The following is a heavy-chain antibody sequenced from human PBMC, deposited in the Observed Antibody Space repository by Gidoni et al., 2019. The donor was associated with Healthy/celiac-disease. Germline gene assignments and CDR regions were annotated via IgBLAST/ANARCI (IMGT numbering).Heavy chain of an antibody. J-gene: IGHJ4*02. CDR1: GFTFSSYG. Sequence: QVQLVESGGGVVQPGRSLRLSCAAAGFTFSSYGMNWVRQAPGKGLEWVAVISYDGSNKYYADSVKGRFTISRDNSKNTLYLQMNSLRAEDTAVYYCAKDGGGQDYGDYFDYWGQGTLVTVSS. CDR3: AKDGGGQDYGDYFDY. CDR2: ISYDGSNK. V-gene: IGHV3-30*18. D-gene: IGHD4-17*01.